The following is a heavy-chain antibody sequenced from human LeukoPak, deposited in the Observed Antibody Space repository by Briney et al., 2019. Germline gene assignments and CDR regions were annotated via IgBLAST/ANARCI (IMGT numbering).Heavy chain of an antibody. Sequence: KPGGSLRLSCAASGFTFSAYDMNWVRQAPGKGLEWVSYISRSNNVYYVDSVKGRFTISRDNAKNSLYLQMNSLRAEDTAVYYCAYSNSFDYWGQGTLVTVSS. CDR2: ISRSNNV. D-gene: IGHD4-11*01. V-gene: IGHV3-69-1*01. CDR3: AYSNSFDY. J-gene: IGHJ4*02. CDR1: GFTFSAYD.